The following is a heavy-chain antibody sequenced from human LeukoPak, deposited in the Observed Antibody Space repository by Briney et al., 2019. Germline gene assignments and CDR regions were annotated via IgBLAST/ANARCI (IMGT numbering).Heavy chain of an antibody. V-gene: IGHV4-34*01. CDR1: GGSFSGYY. CDR2: INHSGST. D-gene: IGHD5-18*01. Sequence: SETLSLTCAVYGGSFSGYYWSWIRQPPGKGLEWIGEINHSGSTNYNPSLKSRVTISVDTSKNQFSLKLSSVTAADTAVYYCARQRVDTAMVITTARYYYYYMDVWGKGTTVTVSS. CDR3: ARQRVDTAMVITTARYYYYYMDV. J-gene: IGHJ6*03.